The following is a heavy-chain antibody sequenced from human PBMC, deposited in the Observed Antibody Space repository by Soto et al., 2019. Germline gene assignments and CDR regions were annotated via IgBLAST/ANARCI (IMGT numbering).Heavy chain of an antibody. Sequence: ASVKVSCKASGGTFSSYTISWVRQAPGQGLEWMGRIIPILGIANYAQKFQGRVTITADKSTSTAYMELSSLRSEDTAVYYCASSTSDMITFGGVIAQNAFDIWGQGTMVTVSS. J-gene: IGHJ3*02. CDR1: GGTFSSYT. CDR2: IIPILGIA. V-gene: IGHV1-69*02. D-gene: IGHD3-16*02. CDR3: ASSTSDMITFGGVIAQNAFDI.